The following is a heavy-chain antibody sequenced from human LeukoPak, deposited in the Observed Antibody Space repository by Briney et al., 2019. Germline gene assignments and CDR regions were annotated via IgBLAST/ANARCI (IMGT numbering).Heavy chain of an antibody. Sequence: PGGSLRLSCAASGSTFSSYAMSWVRQAPGKGLEWVSAISGSGGSTYYANSVKGRFTISRDNSKNTLYLQMNSLRAEDTAVYYCAKDLFGTVPAAIGRNAFDIWGQGTMVTVSS. CDR2: ISGSGGST. CDR3: AKDLFGTVPAAIGRNAFDI. J-gene: IGHJ3*02. CDR1: GSTFSSYA. V-gene: IGHV3-23*01. D-gene: IGHD2-2*02.